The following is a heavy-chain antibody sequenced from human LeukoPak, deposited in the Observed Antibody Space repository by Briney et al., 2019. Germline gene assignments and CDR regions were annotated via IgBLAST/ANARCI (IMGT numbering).Heavy chain of an antibody. V-gene: IGHV1-69*05. CDR3: ARDVGLEYSSSSGDNWFDP. CDR2: IIPIFGTA. CDR1: GGTFSSYA. D-gene: IGHD6-6*01. Sequence: SVKVSCKASGGTFSSYAISWVRQAPGQGLEWMGGIIPIFGTANYAQKFQGRVTITTDESTSTAYMELSSLRSEDTAVYYCARDVGLEYSSSSGDNWFDPWGQGTLVTVSS. J-gene: IGHJ5*02.